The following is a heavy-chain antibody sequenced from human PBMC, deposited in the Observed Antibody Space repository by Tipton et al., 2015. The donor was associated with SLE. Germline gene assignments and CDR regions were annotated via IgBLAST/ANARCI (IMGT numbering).Heavy chain of an antibody. CDR2: IYYSGST. CDR1: GGSVSSGSYY. D-gene: IGHD5-18*01. V-gene: IGHV4-61*01. CDR3: ARAQGYSYGWRNYYYGMDV. J-gene: IGHJ6*02. Sequence: TLSLTCTVSGGSVSSGSYYWSWIRQPPGKGLEWIGYIYYSGSTNYNPSLKSRVTISVDTSKNQFSLKLSSVTAADTAVYYCARAQGYSYGWRNYYYGMDVWGQGTTVTVSS.